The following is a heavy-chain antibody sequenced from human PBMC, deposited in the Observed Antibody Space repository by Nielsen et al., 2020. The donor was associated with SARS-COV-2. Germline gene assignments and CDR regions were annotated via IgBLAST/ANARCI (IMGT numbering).Heavy chain of an antibody. CDR2: IGTSGGST. Sequence: GESLKISCAASGFTFGRHAMSWVRQAPGKGLEWVSLIGTSGGSTYYADSVKGRFGISRDNSKNTLYLQMNSLRAEDTAVYYCATQAEGYYHPLDYWGQGTLVTVSS. J-gene: IGHJ4*02. CDR3: ATQAEGYYHPLDY. D-gene: IGHD3-3*01. V-gene: IGHV3-23*01. CDR1: GFTFGRHA.